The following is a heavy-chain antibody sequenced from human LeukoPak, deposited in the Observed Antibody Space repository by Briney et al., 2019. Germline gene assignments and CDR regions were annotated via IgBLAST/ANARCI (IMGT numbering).Heavy chain of an antibody. Sequence: SETLSLTCTVSGGSISSYYWSWIRQPPGKGLEWIGYIYYSGSTNYNPSPKSRVTISVDTSKNQFSLKLSSVTAADTAVYYCASYVHGDYVGYYYYMDVWGKGTTVTVSS. CDR2: IYYSGST. V-gene: IGHV4-59*01. J-gene: IGHJ6*03. CDR3: ASYVHGDYVGYYYYMDV. D-gene: IGHD4-17*01. CDR1: GGSISSYY.